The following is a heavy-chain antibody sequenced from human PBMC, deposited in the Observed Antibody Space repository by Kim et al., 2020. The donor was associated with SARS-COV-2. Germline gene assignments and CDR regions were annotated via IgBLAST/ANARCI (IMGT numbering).Heavy chain of an antibody. Sequence: GGSLRLSCAASGVTFSSTDMNWVRQAPGKGLEWVSSMNPSGGKTFYADSAKGRFTISRDNSKNTLYLEMNSLRAEDTAVYYCAKRKIGGSYENWGQGTLVTVSS. CDR2: MNPSGGKT. CDR1: GVTFSSTD. V-gene: IGHV3-23*01. CDR3: AKRKIGGSYEN. D-gene: IGHD1-26*01. J-gene: IGHJ4*02.